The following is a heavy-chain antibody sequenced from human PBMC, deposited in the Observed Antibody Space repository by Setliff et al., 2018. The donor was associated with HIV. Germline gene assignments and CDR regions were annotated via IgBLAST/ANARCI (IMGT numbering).Heavy chain of an antibody. CDR3: TKERPGGFRVVVPASAFDI. CDR1: GFTFSNYA. J-gene: IGHJ3*02. D-gene: IGHD2-2*01. CDR2: ISGDGETT. V-gene: IGHV3-23*01. Sequence: GGSLRLSCAVSGFTFSNYALSWVRQAPGKGLECVSVISGDGETTYYADSVKGRFTISRDNSKNTLFLQMNNLRAEDTAVYYCTKERPGGFRVVVPASAFDIWGQGTMVTVSS.